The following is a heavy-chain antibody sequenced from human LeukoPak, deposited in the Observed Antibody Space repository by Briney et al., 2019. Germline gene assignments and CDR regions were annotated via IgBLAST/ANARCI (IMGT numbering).Heavy chain of an antibody. Sequence: PGGSLRLSCAASGFTVSSNYMSWVRQAPGKGLEWVSVIYSGGSTYYVDSVKGRSTISRDNSKNTLYLQMNSLRAEDTAVYYCARGVALHSDGWTPPVYWGQGTLVTVSS. CDR1: GFTVSSNY. CDR3: ARGVALHSDGWTPPVY. CDR2: IYSGGST. D-gene: IGHD6-19*01. J-gene: IGHJ4*02. V-gene: IGHV3-66*01.